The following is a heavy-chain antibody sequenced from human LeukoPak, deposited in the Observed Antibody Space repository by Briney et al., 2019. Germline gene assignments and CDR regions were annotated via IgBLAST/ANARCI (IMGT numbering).Heavy chain of an antibody. D-gene: IGHD3-22*01. V-gene: IGHV3-43*02. CDR2: IGGDGGST. J-gene: IGHJ4*02. CDR1: GFTFDDYD. CDR3: VKEPHYYDRSGYF. Sequence: GGSLRLSCAASGFTFDDYDMHWVRQAPGKGLEWVSLIGGDGGSTYYADSVKGRFTISRDNSKNSLFLQMKSLRTDDTALYYCVKEPHYYDRSGYFWGQGTLVTVSS.